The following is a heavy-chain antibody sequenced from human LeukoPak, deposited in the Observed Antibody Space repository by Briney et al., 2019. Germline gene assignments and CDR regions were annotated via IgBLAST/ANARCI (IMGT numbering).Heavy chain of an antibody. D-gene: IGHD3-16*02. J-gene: IGHJ5*02. V-gene: IGHV4-61*02. CDR2: IYTSGST. CDR3: ARLSHWFDP. Sequence: SQTLSLTCTVSGGSISSGSYYWSWIRQPAGKGLEWIGRIYTSGSTNYNPSLKSRVTISVDMSKNQFSLKLSSVTAADTAVYYCARLSHWFDPWGQGTLVTVSS. CDR1: GGSISSGSYY.